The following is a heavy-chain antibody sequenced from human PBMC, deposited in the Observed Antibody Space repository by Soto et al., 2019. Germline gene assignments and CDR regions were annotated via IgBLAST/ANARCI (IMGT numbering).Heavy chain of an antibody. CDR1: GFTFSDYY. D-gene: IGHD1-7*01. V-gene: IGHV3-11*01. Sequence: QVQLVESGGGLVKPGGSLRLSCAASGFTFSDYYMSWIRQAPGKGLEWVSYISSSGSTIYYADCVKGRFTISRDNPKNSLSLQMKRPRAEATAVYYCARELGDLYNWHWIAFDIWGQGPMVTVSA. CDR2: ISSSGSTI. J-gene: IGHJ3*02. CDR3: ARELGDLYNWHWIAFDI.